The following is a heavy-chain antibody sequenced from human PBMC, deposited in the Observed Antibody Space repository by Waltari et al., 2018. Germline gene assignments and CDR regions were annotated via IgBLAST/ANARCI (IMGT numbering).Heavy chain of an antibody. CDR3: ARAGVRGAFDI. CDR2: IYYSGST. V-gene: IGHV4-59*01. Sequence: QVQLQESGPGLVKPSETLSLTCTVSGGSLSSYYWSWIRQPPGKGLEWIGYIYYSGSTNYNPSLKSRVTISVDTSKNQFSLKLSSVTAADTAVYYCARAGVRGAFDIWGQGTMVTVSS. CDR1: GGSLSSYY. D-gene: IGHD3-10*01. J-gene: IGHJ3*02.